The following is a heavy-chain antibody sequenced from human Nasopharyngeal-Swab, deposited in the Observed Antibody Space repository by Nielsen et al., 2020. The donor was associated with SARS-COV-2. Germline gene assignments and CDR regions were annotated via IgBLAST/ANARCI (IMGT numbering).Heavy chain of an antibody. V-gene: IGHV4-59*08. CDR3: ARHHFQTIFGVVTSTWYFDY. Sequence: SETLSLTCTVSGGSISSYYWSWIRQPPGKGLEWIGYIYYSGSTNYNPSLKSRVTISVDTSKNQFSLKLSSVTAADTAVYYCARHHFQTIFGVVTSTWYFDYWGRGTLVTVSS. J-gene: IGHJ4*02. CDR1: GGSISSYY. D-gene: IGHD3-3*01. CDR2: IYYSGST.